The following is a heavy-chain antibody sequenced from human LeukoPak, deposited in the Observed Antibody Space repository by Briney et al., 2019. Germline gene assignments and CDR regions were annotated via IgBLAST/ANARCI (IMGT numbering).Heavy chain of an antibody. V-gene: IGHV1-69*13. CDR1: GGTFSIYA. D-gene: IGHD3-22*01. J-gene: IGHJ4*02. Sequence: RASVNVSCTASGGTFSIYAISWVRQAPGQGLEWMGGIIPIFGTANYAQKFQGRVTITADESTSTAYMELSSLRSEDTAVYYCARHPLPGDSSGYYYFDYWGQGTLVTVSS. CDR2: IIPIFGTA. CDR3: ARHPLPGDSSGYYYFDY.